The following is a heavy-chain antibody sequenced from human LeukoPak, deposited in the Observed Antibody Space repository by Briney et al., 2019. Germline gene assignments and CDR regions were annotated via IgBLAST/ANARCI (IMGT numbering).Heavy chain of an antibody. J-gene: IGHJ6*03. D-gene: IGHD1/OR15-1a*01. CDR2: ISPHKGNT. CDR1: GYSFSNHG. CDR3: ARDQQQGDHYSFYYMDF. Sequence: ASVKVSCKGSGYSFSNHGISWVRQAPGQGLEWIGWISPHKGNTNYQQRLQGRLIMTTDASTSTAYMELRDLRSDDTAIYYCARDQQQGDHYSFYYMDFWGEGTTVIVSS. V-gene: IGHV1-18*01.